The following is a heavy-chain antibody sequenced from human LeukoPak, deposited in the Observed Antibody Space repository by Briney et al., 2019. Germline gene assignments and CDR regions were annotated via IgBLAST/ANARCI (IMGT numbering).Heavy chain of an antibody. D-gene: IGHD6-6*01. CDR3: ARTPRGSSSFDMDV. CDR2: ISDSGDGT. Sequence: GGSLRLSCAGSGFTFSSYAMSWVRQAPGKGLEWVSAISDSGDGTYHADSVKARFTISRDNSKNTLYLQMNSLRAEDTAVYYCARTPRGSSSFDMDVWGKGTTVTVSS. V-gene: IGHV3-23*01. J-gene: IGHJ6*03. CDR1: GFTFSSYA.